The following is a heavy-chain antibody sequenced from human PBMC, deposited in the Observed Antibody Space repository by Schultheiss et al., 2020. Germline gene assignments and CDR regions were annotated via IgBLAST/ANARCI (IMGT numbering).Heavy chain of an antibody. CDR2: IYTSGST. D-gene: IGHD6-6*01. Sequence: SETLSLTCTVSGGSISSYYWSWIRQPAGKGLEWIGRIYTSGSTNYNPSLKSRVTISVDKSKNQFSLKLSSVTAADTAVYYCARPRSGGSSSSIWFDPWGQGTLVTVSS. CDR3: ARPRSGGSSSSIWFDP. V-gene: IGHV4-4*07. J-gene: IGHJ5*02. CDR1: GGSISSYY.